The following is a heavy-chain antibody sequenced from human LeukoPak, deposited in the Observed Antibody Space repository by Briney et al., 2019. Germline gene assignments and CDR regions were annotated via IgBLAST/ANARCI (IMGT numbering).Heavy chain of an antibody. CDR1: GFTFRTYW. Sequence: GGSLRLSCAASGFTFRTYWMNWVRQAPGKGLVWVSRINSDGRSTDYGDSVKVRVTISRDNAKNTLYLQMNSLRVEDSALYYCAREFASYGSGTYYTYLDSWGQGTLVTVSS. J-gene: IGHJ4*02. D-gene: IGHD3-10*01. CDR3: AREFASYGSGTYYTYLDS. V-gene: IGHV3-74*01. CDR2: INSDGRST.